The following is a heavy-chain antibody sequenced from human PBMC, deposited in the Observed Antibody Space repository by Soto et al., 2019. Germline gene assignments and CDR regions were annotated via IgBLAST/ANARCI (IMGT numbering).Heavy chain of an antibody. D-gene: IGHD1-1*01. CDR2: IYHSGRT. V-gene: IGHV4-30-2*01. CDR3: AGNTPRRYGM. Sequence: QLHLPESGSGMVETTQTLSLTCAVSGGAISKGGHSWSWIRQTPGKCLEWIGYIYHSGRTYYNPFLKSQVYISGDRSKKQSSPKRRSVTAEGMTVYFSAGNTPRRYGM. J-gene: IGHJ6*01. CDR1: GGAISKGGHS.